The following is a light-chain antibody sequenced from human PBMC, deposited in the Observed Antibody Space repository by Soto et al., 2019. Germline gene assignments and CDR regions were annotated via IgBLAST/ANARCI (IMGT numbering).Light chain of an antibody. CDR3: SSYISSTTLSYV. J-gene: IGLJ1*01. CDR2: EVS. CDR1: ISDVGGYNY. Sequence: QSLLTQPASVSGSPGQSITISCTGTISDVGGYNYVSWYQQHPGKAPQLIIYEVSNRPSGVSNRFSGSKSGNTASLTISGLQPEDEADYYCSSYISSTTLSYVFGTGTKVTVL. V-gene: IGLV2-14*01.